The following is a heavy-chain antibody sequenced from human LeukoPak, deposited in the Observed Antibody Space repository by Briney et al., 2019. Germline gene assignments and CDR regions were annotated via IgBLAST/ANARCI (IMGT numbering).Heavy chain of an antibody. CDR2: IYYSGST. J-gene: IGHJ4*02. CDR3: ARADTVVINYFDY. CDR1: GGSISGGGYY. D-gene: IGHD4-23*01. V-gene: IGHV4-31*03. Sequence: KASETLSLTCTVSGGSISGGGYYWSWIRQHPGKGLEWIGYIYYSGSTYYNPSLKSRVTISVDTSKNQFSLKLSSVTAADTAVYYCARADTVVINYFDYWGQGTLVTVSS.